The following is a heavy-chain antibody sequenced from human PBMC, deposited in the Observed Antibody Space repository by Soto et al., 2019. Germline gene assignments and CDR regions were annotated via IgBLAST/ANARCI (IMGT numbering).Heavy chain of an antibody. J-gene: IGHJ6*02. Sequence: QVQLVESGGGVVQPGRSLRLSCAASGFTFSSYAMHWVRQAPGKGLEWVAVISDDGSNKYYADSVKGRFTISRDNSKNTLYLQINSLRAEDTAVYYCARDWCSSTSCYKASSSGGMDVWGQGTTVTVSS. CDR1: GFTFSSYA. CDR3: ARDWCSSTSCYKASSSGGMDV. D-gene: IGHD2-2*02. V-gene: IGHV3-30-3*01. CDR2: ISDDGSNK.